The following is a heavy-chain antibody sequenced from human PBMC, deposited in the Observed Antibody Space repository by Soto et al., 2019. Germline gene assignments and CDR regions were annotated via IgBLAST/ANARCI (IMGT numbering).Heavy chain of an antibody. CDR2: IIPIFGTA. Sequence: SVRVSCKASGGTFSSYAISWVRQAPGQGLEWMGGIIPIFGTANYAQKFQGRVTITADKSTSTAYMELSSLRSEDTAVYYCARRGMAAAGPFDYWGQGTLVTVSS. D-gene: IGHD6-13*01. CDR3: ARRGMAAAGPFDY. J-gene: IGHJ4*02. V-gene: IGHV1-69*06. CDR1: GGTFSSYA.